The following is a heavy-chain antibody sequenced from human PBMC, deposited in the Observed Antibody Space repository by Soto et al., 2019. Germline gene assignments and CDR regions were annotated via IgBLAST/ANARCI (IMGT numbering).Heavy chain of an antibody. D-gene: IGHD3-3*01. CDR3: ARRVDFWSGYFDY. J-gene: IGHJ4*02. V-gene: IGHV4-59*08. CDR2: IYYSGST. Sequence: PSETLSLTCTVSGGSISSYYWSWIRQPPGKGLEWIGYIYYSGSTNYNPSLKSRVTISVDTSKNQFSLKLSSVTAADTAVYYCARRVDFWSGYFDYWGQGTLVTVS. CDR1: GGSISSYY.